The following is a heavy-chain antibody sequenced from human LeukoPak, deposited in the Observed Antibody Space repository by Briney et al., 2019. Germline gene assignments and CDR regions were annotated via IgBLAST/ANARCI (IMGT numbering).Heavy chain of an antibody. CDR1: GFTFSNYA. Sequence: GGSLRLSCVGSGFTFSNYAMHWVRQAPGKGLEWVAVISYDGSNKYYADSVKGRFTISRDNSKNTLYLQMNSLRAEDTAVYYCARDELWFGELPTLVDVWGQGTTVTVSS. V-gene: IGHV3-30*04. CDR3: ARDELWFGELPTLVDV. J-gene: IGHJ6*02. CDR2: ISYDGSNK. D-gene: IGHD3-10*01.